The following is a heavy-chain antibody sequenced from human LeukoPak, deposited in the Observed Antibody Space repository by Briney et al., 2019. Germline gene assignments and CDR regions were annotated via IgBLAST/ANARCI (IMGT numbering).Heavy chain of an antibody. D-gene: IGHD7-27*01. J-gene: IGHJ4*02. V-gene: IGHV4-39*07. CDR3: ARDLGNWDIDY. Sequence: SETLSLTCTVSGGSISSGNYYWGWVRQPPGKGLEWIGSIHSSGNTYYSPSPRSRVTISKDTSRNQFSLKLSSVTAADTAVYYCARDLGNWDIDYWGQGILVTVSS. CDR1: GGSISSGNYY. CDR2: IHSSGNT.